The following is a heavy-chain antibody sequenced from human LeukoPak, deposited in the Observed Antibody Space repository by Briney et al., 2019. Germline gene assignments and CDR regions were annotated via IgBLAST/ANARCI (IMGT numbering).Heavy chain of an antibody. CDR2: INHSGST. J-gene: IGHJ4*02. CDR1: GGSFSGYY. Sequence: SETLSLTCAVYGGSFSGYYWSWIRQPPGKGLEWIGEINHSGSTNYNPSPKSRVTISVDTSKNQFSLKLSSVTAADTAVYYCARGALRWQQLTAADYWGQGTLVPVTS. D-gene: IGHD6-13*01. V-gene: IGHV4-34*01. CDR3: ARGALRWQQLTAADY.